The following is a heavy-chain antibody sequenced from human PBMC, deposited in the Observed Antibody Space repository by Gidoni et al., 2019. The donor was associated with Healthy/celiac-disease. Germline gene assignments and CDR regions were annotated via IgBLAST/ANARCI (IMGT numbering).Heavy chain of an antibody. CDR3: ARAGDFWSGYYPGAFDY. CDR1: GGSFSGYY. J-gene: IGHJ4*02. D-gene: IGHD3-3*01. Sequence: QVQLQQWGAGLLKPSETLSLTCAVYGGSFSGYYWSWIRQPPGKGLEWIGEINHSGSTNYNPSLKSRVTISVDTSKNQFSLKLSSVTAADTAVYYCARAGDFWSGYYPGAFDYWGQGTLVTVSS. V-gene: IGHV4-34*01. CDR2: INHSGST.